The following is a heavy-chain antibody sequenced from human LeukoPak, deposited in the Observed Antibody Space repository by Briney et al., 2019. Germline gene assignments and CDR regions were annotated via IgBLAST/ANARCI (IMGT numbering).Heavy chain of an antibody. CDR2: IYPGDSDT. CDR1: GYSFTSYW. D-gene: IGHD4-17*01. Sequence: GESLRISCKGSGYSFTSYWIGWVRQMPGKGLEWMGIIYPGDSDTGYSPSFQGQVTISADKPISTAYLQWSSLKASDTAMYYCARHGLGYGINFDYWGQGTLVTVSS. V-gene: IGHV5-51*01. J-gene: IGHJ4*02. CDR3: ARHGLGYGINFDY.